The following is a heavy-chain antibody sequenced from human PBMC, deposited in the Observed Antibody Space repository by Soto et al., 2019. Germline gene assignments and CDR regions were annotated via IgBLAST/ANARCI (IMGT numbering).Heavy chain of an antibody. Sequence: RASVKVSCKASGYTFTSYGISWVRQAPGQGLEWMGWISAYNGNTNYAQKLQGRVTMTTDTSTSTAYMELRSLRSDDTAVYYCAILIAAAGTSDYWGQGTLVTVSS. V-gene: IGHV1-18*04. CDR1: GYTFTSYG. CDR2: ISAYNGNT. J-gene: IGHJ4*02. CDR3: AILIAAAGTSDY. D-gene: IGHD6-13*01.